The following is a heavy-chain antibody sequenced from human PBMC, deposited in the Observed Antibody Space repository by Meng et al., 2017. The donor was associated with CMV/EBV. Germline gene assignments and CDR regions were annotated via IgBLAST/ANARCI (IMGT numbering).Heavy chain of an antibody. CDR3: ARGVDSGYYYYGMDV. CDR2: IYPGDSDT. Sequence: GEYLKISCKGSGYSFTSYWTGWVRQMPGKGLEWMWIIYPGDSDTRYSPSFQGQVTISADKTISTAYLQWSSLKASDTAMYDCARGVDSGYYYYGMDVWGQGTTVTVSS. D-gene: IGHD3-10*01. J-gene: IGHJ6*02. CDR1: GYSFTSYW. V-gene: IGHV5-51*01.